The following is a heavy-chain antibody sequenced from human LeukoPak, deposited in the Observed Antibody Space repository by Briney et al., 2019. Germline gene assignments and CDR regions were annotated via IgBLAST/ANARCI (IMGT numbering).Heavy chain of an antibody. D-gene: IGHD1-1*01. CDR1: GYTLTGYY. CDR3: ARRLGAGSTLGY. CDR2: ISPNSGGT. Sequence: GASVKVSCKASGYTLTGYYMHWVRQAPGRGLEWMGWISPNSGGTKYAQKFQGRVTMTRDTSISTAYMELSSLRSDDTAVYYCARRLGAGSTLGYWGQGTLVTVSS. J-gene: IGHJ4*02. V-gene: IGHV1-2*02.